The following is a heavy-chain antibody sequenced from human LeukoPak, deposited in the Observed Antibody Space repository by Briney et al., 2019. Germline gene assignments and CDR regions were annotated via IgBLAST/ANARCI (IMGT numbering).Heavy chain of an antibody. Sequence: GGSLRLACAASGFTFHQYAIHWVRQVPGEGLEWVSGISWNSGSIGYADSVRGRFTISRDNAKNSVYLQMNSLRAEDTALYYCAKDKAPLYSGYDWDLDFWGQGTLVIVSS. J-gene: IGHJ4*02. CDR2: ISWNSGSI. D-gene: IGHD5-12*01. CDR1: GFTFHQYA. V-gene: IGHV3-9*01. CDR3: AKDKAPLYSGYDWDLDF.